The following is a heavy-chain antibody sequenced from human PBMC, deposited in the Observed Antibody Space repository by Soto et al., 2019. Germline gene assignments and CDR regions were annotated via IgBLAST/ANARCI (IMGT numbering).Heavy chain of an antibody. J-gene: IGHJ6*02. Sequence: GXLRLSCAACGFFFSSYTMNWVRQAPGKGLEWVSSIDSLSTSIYYADSVKGRCTISRDNAKNSLFLQIHSLRAEDTAVYYCARVLSGYARTSQRGSDVWGQGTTVTVSS. CDR1: GFFFSSYT. V-gene: IGHV3-21*01. CDR2: IDSLSTSI. CDR3: ARVLSGYARTSQRGSDV. D-gene: IGHD3-22*01.